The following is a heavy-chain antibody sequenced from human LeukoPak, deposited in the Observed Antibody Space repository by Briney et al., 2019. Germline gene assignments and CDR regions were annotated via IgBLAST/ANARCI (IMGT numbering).Heavy chain of an antibody. CDR1: GYSFTNYW. CDR3: ARYCDTTSCFRY. V-gene: IGHV5-51*01. D-gene: IGHD2-2*01. J-gene: IGHJ4*02. Sequence: GESLKISCTGSGYSFTNYWIAWVRQMPGKGLEWVGIIYPGDSDTIYSPSFQGQVTISADKSISTAYLQWSSLNVSDAAIYYCARYCDTTSCFRYWGQGTLVTVSS. CDR2: IYPGDSDT.